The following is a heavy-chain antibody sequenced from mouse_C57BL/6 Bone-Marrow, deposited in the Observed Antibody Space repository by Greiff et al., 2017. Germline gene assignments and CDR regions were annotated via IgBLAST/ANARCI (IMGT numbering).Heavy chain of an antibody. CDR3: AKNRSYGSSYVGVFDV. D-gene: IGHD1-1*01. J-gene: IGHJ1*03. CDR2: IWRGGST. V-gene: IGHV2-5*01. CDR1: GFSLTSYG. Sequence: QVQLQQSGPGLVQPSQSLSITCTVSGFSLTSYGVHWVRQSPGKGLEWLGVIWRGGSTDYNAAFMSRLSITKDNSKSPVFFKMNSLQADDTAIYYCAKNRSYGSSYVGVFDVWGTGTTVTVSS.